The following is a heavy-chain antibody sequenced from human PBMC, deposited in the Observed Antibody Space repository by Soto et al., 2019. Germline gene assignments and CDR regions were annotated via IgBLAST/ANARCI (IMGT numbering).Heavy chain of an antibody. CDR3: ALDLYGPLGFYGRDV. CDR1: GYTFTSYG. D-gene: IGHD3-10*01. J-gene: IGHJ6*02. Sequence: QVQLVQSGAEVKKPGASVKVSCKASGYTFTSYGISWVRQAPGQGLVWMGWISAYNGNTNYAQKLQGRVNMTTDTSTSTAYLELRSLSSDATAVYYSALDLYGPLGFYGRDVWGQGTPFTVSS. CDR2: ISAYNGNT. V-gene: IGHV1-18*04.